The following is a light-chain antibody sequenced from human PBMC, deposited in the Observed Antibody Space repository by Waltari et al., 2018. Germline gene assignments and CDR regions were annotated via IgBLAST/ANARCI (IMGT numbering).Light chain of an antibody. Sequence: EVVLTQSSGALSLSPGERATLSCRASESVTNDYLAWYQQKPGQAPRLLIYDASIRATGIPDRFSGSGSGTDFTLTITRLEPEDFAVYHCQQYGSLPWTFGQGTVVDMK. J-gene: IGKJ1*01. V-gene: IGKV3-20*01. CDR2: DAS. CDR1: ESVTNDY. CDR3: QQYGSLPWT.